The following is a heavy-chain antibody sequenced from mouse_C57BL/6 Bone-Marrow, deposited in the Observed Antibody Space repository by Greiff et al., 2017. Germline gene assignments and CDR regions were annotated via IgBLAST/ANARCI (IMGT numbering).Heavy chain of an antibody. CDR1: GFTFTDYY. Sequence: EVQRVESGGGLVQPGGSLSLSCAASGFTFTDYYMSWVRQPPGTALEWLGFISNKANGYTTEYSASVKGRFTISRDNSQSILYLQMNALRAEDSATYYCASLAYYAMDYWGQGTSVTVSS. J-gene: IGHJ4*01. CDR2: ISNKANGYTT. CDR3: ASLAYYAMDY. V-gene: IGHV7-3*01.